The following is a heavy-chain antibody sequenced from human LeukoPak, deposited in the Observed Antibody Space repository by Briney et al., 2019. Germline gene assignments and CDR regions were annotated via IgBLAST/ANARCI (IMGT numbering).Heavy chain of an antibody. D-gene: IGHD5-12*01. Sequence: SETLSLTCTVSGGSISGYFWTWIRQPAGKGLEWIGRIYSSGSNNYNPSLKSRVTMSLDTSKNHFSLNLTSVTAADTAVYYCAREPTSGREPTSGRPLDYWGQGTLVTVSS. CDR3: AREPTSGREPTSGRPLDY. J-gene: IGHJ4*02. V-gene: IGHV4-4*07. CDR2: IYSSGSN. CDR1: GGSISGYF.